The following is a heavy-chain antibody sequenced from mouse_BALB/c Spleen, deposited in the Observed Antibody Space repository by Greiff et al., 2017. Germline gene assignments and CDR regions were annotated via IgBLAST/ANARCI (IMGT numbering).Heavy chain of an antibody. J-gene: IGHJ3*01. CDR3: ARSPAGSNYPFAD. CDR2: ISSGSSTI. V-gene: IGHV5-17*02. Sequence: EVQLLESGGGLVQPGGSRKLSCAASGFTFSSFGMHWVRQAPETGLEWVAYISSGSSTIYYADTVKGRFTISSDNAKNNLYLQMSSLKSEDTAMDDYARSPAGSNYPFADWGQGTLVTVSA. CDR1: GFTFSSFG. D-gene: IGHD2-5*01.